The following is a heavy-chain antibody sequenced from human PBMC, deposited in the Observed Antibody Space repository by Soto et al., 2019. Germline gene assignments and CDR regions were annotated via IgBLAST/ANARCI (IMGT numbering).Heavy chain of an antibody. V-gene: IGHV4-39*01. CDR1: GGSISSSRSY. Sequence: SETLSLTCNVSGGSISSSRSYWAWIRQPPGKGLEWIANIFYSGSTYYNPSLASRVTVSVDTSKNQFSLKLSSVTAADTAVYYCARGRGITATGTSWFDPWGQGALVTVSS. CDR3: ARGRGITATGTSWFDP. CDR2: IFYSGST. D-gene: IGHD6-13*01. J-gene: IGHJ5*02.